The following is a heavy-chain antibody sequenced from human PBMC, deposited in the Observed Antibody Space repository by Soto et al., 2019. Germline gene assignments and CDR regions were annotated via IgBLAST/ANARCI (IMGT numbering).Heavy chain of an antibody. Sequence: SETLSLTCAVYGGSFSGYDLSWIRQPPGKGLEWIGEINHSGSTNYNPSLKSRVTISVDTSKNQFSLKLSSVTAADTAVYYCARGLTRTAARPPPYFDYWGQGTLVTVSS. D-gene: IGHD6-6*01. CDR1: GGSFSGYD. J-gene: IGHJ4*02. CDR3: ARGLTRTAARPPPYFDY. CDR2: INHSGST. V-gene: IGHV4-34*01.